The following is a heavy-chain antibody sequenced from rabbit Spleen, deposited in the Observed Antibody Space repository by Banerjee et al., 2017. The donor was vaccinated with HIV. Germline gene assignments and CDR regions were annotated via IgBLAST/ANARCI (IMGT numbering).Heavy chain of an antibody. CDR2: IDGGSSGFT. CDR1: GFSFSGSFY. Sequence: QEQLEESGGDLVKPGASLTLTCTASGFSFSGSFYMCWVRQAPGKGLEWIACIDGGSSGFTYFASWAKGRFTISKTSSTTVTLQMTSLTAADTATYFCARDTSSSFSSYGMDLWGPGTLVTVS. D-gene: IGHD1-1*01. CDR3: ARDTSSSFSSYGMDL. J-gene: IGHJ6*01. V-gene: IGHV1S45*01.